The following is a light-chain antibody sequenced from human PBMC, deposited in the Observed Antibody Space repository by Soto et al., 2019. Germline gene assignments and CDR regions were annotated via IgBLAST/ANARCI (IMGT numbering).Light chain of an antibody. J-gene: IGKJ1*01. V-gene: IGKV1-5*03. CDR2: KVS. CDR1: ESRNSW. CDR3: QQYNRYPWT. Sequence: IQLTHSPSTLSASLGGRVSITSRASESRNSWLAWYQQKPGKAPKFLIYKVSSLQSGVPSRFSGSGSGTEFTLPISSLQPDDFATYYCQQYNRYPWTFGQGTKVDIK.